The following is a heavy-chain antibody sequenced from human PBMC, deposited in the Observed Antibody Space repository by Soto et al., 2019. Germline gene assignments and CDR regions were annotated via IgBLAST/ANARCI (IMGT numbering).Heavy chain of an antibody. Sequence: GGSLRLSCAASGFTFSSYAMSWVRQAPGKGLEWVSAISGSGGSTYYADSVKGRFTISRDNSKNTLYLQMNSLRAEDTAVYYCANTIAWNYDYIWGSYRHEGFDYWGQGTLVTVSS. J-gene: IGHJ4*02. CDR3: ANTIAWNYDYIWGSYRHEGFDY. CDR2: ISGSGGST. V-gene: IGHV3-23*01. D-gene: IGHD3-16*02. CDR1: GFTFSSYA.